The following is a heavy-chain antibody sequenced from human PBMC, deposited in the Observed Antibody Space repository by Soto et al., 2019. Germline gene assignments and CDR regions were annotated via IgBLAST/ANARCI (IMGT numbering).Heavy chain of an antibody. D-gene: IGHD3-3*01. CDR1: GGSISSNNW. CDR3: AKKGWSEGNFDY. CDR2: IYHSGST. V-gene: IGHV4-4*02. J-gene: IGHJ4*02. Sequence: QVQLQESGPGLVKPSGTLSLTCVVSGGSISSNNWWSWVHQPPGKGLEWIGEIYHSGSTNYNPSLKSRLTISADKPKNQFSLKLTSVTAADTAVYYCAKKGWSEGNFDYWGQGTLVTVSS.